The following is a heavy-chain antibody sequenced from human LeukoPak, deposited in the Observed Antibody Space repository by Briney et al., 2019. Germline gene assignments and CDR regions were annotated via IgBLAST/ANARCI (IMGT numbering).Heavy chain of an antibody. CDR2: ISSSSSYI. J-gene: IGHJ4*02. CDR3: ARVGLVRGVIIRPPYY. V-gene: IGHV3-21*01. D-gene: IGHD3-10*01. Sequence: GGSLRLSCAASGFTFSSYSMNWVRQAPGKGLEGVSSISSSSSYIYYADSVKGRFTISRDNAKNSLYLQMNSLRAEDTAVYYCARVGLVRGVIIRPPYYWGQGTLVTVSS. CDR1: GFTFSSYS.